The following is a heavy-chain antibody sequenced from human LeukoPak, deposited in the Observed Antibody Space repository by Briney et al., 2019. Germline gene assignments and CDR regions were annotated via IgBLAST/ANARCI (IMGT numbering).Heavy chain of an antibody. CDR1: GGSISSGGYY. J-gene: IGHJ4*02. D-gene: IGHD5-18*01. V-gene: IGHV4-31*03. Sequence: PSQTLSLTCTVSGGSISSGGYYWSWIRQHPGKGLGCIGYIYYSGSTYYNPSLKSRVTISVDTSKNQFSLKMSSVTAADTAVYYCARSPPRGYASLDHWGQGTLVTVSS. CDR3: ARSPPRGYASLDH. CDR2: IYYSGST.